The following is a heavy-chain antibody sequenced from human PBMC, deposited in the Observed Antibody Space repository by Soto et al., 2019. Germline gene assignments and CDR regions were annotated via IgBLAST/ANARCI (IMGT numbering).Heavy chain of an antibody. CDR2: IYYSGNT. Sequence: QVQLQESGPGLVKPSQTLSLTCTVSGGSISSGTSYWTWIRQAPGTGLELIGYIYYSGNTFYNPSLNSRVTISRDTSKNQFSLKLSSVTAADTAVYYCARSMVRGAIGAFDAWGQGTVVTVSS. V-gene: IGHV4-30-4*01. J-gene: IGHJ3*01. D-gene: IGHD3-10*01. CDR1: GGSISSGTSY. CDR3: ARSMVRGAIGAFDA.